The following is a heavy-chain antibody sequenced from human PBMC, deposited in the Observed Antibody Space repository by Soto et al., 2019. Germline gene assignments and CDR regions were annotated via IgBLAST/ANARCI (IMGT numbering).Heavy chain of an antibody. Sequence: QLQLQESGPGLVKPSETLSLTCTVSGGSISSSTYYWGWIRQPPGKGLEWIGSIYYSGSTYYNPSLTSRVPISVDTSKRQVSLKLSSVTAADTAVYYCARPESFVSSWYTNAWYFDLWGRGTLVTVSS. CDR3: ARPESFVSSWYTNAWYFDL. V-gene: IGHV4-39*01. CDR1: GGSISSSTYY. CDR2: IYYSGST. J-gene: IGHJ2*01. D-gene: IGHD6-13*01.